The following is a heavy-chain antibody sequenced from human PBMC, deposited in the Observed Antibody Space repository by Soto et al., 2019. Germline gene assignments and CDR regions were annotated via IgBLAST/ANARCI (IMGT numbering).Heavy chain of an antibody. Sequence: GGSLRLSCAASGFTFTSYWMSWVRQAPGKGLEWVANIRQDGSERSYVDSVRGRFTISRDNAKNSLYLQMNSLRAEDTAVYYCARDFWSDYYTGSVGHWGQGTLVTVSS. D-gene: IGHD3-3*01. CDR3: ARDFWSDYYTGSVGH. CDR2: IRQDGSER. CDR1: GFTFTSYW. J-gene: IGHJ5*02. V-gene: IGHV3-7*01.